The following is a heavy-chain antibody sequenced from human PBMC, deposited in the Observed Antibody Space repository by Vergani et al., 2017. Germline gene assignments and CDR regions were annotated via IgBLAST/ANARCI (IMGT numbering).Heavy chain of an antibody. CDR3: ARNPAAIGACDY. Sequence: QVQLQESGPGLVKPSQTLSLTCTVSGGSISSGGYYWSWIRQHPGKGLEWIGYIYYSGSTYYNPSLKSRLTISVDTSKNQFSLNLSSVTAADTAVYYCARNPAAIGACDYWGQGTLVTVSS. CDR2: IYYSGST. V-gene: IGHV4-31*03. J-gene: IGHJ4*02. D-gene: IGHD2-2*02. CDR1: GGSISSGGYY.